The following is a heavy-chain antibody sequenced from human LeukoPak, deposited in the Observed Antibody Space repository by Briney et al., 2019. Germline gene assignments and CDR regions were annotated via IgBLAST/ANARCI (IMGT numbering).Heavy chain of an antibody. V-gene: IGHV4-39*02. D-gene: IGHD2/OR15-2a*01. CDR3: ARLKLYGHFDY. Sequence: PSETLSLTCTVSGGSISSSSYYWGWIRQPPGKGLEWIGSIYYSGRTYYNPSLKSRVTISVDTSKNHFSLKLTSVTAADTAVYYCARLKLYGHFDYWGQGTLVTVSS. CDR2: IYYSGRT. CDR1: GGSISSSSYY. J-gene: IGHJ4*02.